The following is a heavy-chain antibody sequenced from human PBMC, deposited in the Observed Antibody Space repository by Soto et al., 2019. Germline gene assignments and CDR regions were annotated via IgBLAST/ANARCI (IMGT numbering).Heavy chain of an antibody. D-gene: IGHD3-22*01. CDR2: IYYTGNT. V-gene: IGHV4-39*01. CDR3: ASLEEDSSGSYNEYNGLDV. J-gene: IGHJ6*02. Sequence: QLQLQESGPGLVKPSETLSLACTVSGGSISSRSYYWGWIRQPPGKGLEWIGSIYYTGNTYYHPSLKSRVTLSVDTSQNQFFLRLSSVTAADTAVYYCASLEEDSSGSYNEYNGLDVWGQGTTVTVSS. CDR1: GGSISSRSYY.